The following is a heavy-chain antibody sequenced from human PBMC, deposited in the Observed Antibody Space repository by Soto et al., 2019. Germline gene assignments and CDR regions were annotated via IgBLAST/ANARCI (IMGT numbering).Heavy chain of an antibody. D-gene: IGHD3-10*01. CDR3: AKASTSGY. CDR2: ISYDGSNK. V-gene: IGHV3-30*18. J-gene: IGHJ4*02. Sequence: LRLSCAAPGFTFSSYGMHWVRQAPGKGLEWVAVISYDGSNKYYADSVKGRFTISRDNSKNTLYLQMNSLRAEDTAVYYCAKASTSGYWGQGTLVTVSS. CDR1: GFTFSSYG.